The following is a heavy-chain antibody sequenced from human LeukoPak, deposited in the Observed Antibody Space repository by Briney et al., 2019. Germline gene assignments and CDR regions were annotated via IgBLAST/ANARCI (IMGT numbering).Heavy chain of an antibody. J-gene: IGHJ4*02. CDR1: GFTFSDYY. V-gene: IGHV4-34*01. CDR3: ARGFFGYSAFISLSY. D-gene: IGHD6-13*01. Sequence: GSLRLSCAASGFTFSDYYMSWIRQAPGKGLEWIGEINHSGSTNYNPSLKSRVTISVDTSKNQFSLKLSSVTAADTAVYYCARGFFGYSAFISLSYRGQGALVTVSS. CDR2: INHSGST.